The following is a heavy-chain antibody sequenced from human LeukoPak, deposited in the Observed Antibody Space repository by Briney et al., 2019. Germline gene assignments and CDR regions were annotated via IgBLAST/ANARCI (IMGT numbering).Heavy chain of an antibody. J-gene: IGHJ4*02. CDR2: IIPIFGTA. CDR3: ARSYDSSGYYFHY. Sequence: ASVKVSCKASGGTFSSYAISWARQAPGQGLEWMGGIIPIFGTANYAQKFQGRVTITADGSTSTAYMELSSLRSEDTAVYYCARSYDSSGYYFHYWGQGTLVTVSS. V-gene: IGHV1-69*13. D-gene: IGHD3-22*01. CDR1: GGTFSSYA.